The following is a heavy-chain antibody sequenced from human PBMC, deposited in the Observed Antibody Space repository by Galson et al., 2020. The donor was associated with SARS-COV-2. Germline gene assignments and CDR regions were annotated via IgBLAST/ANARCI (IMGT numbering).Heavy chain of an antibody. D-gene: IGHD3-3*01. CDR2: IYYSGST. J-gene: IGHJ6*03. CDR3: AREDYDFWSGYYSRANTHYYMDV. CDR1: GGSISSGGYY. V-gene: IGHV4-31*03. Sequence: SETLSLTCTVSGGSISSGGYYWSWIRQHPGKGLEWIGYIYYSGSTYYNPSLKSRVTISVDTSKNQFSLKLSSVTAADTAVYYCAREDYDFWSGYYSRANTHYYMDVWCKGTTVTVSS.